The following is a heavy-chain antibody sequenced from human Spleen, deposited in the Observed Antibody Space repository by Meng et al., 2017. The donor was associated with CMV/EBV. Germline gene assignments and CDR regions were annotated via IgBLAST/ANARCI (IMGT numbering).Heavy chain of an antibody. V-gene: IGHV3-48*04. Sequence: GESLKISCAASGFTFSDYSMNWVRQAPGKGLEWVSYISSSSITMYYTDSVKGRFTISRDNAKNSLYLQMNSLRAEDTAVYYCAREGELWLPDAFDIWGQGTMVTVSS. CDR3: AREGELWLPDAFDI. CDR2: ISSSSITM. J-gene: IGHJ3*02. CDR1: GFTFSDYS. D-gene: IGHD3-10*01.